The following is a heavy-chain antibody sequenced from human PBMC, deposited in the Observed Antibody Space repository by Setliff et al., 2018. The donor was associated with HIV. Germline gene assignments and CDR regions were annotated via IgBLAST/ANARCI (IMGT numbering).Heavy chain of an antibody. CDR1: GITFSRSA. CDR2: ISGSGDDT. V-gene: IGHV3-23*01. D-gene: IGHD1-7*01. Sequence: GESLKISCAASGITFSRSAMSWVRQAPGKGLEWVSGISGSGDDTYYADSVKGRFTISRDNSKNTLYLQMNSLRVEDTALYYCAKVRWTANYYFDCWGQGTLVTVSS. J-gene: IGHJ4*02. CDR3: AKVRWTANYYFDC.